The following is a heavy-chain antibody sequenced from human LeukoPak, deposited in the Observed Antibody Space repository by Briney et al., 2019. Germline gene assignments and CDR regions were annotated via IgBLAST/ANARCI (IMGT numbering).Heavy chain of an antibody. V-gene: IGHV1-18*04. Sequence: ASVKVSCKASGYTFTSYYMHWVRQAPGQGLEWMGWISAYNGNTNYAQKLQGRVTMTTDTSTSTAYMELRSLRSDDTAVYYCARAPYVLRYFDYWGQGTLVTVSS. D-gene: IGHD3-9*01. CDR1: GYTFTSYY. J-gene: IGHJ4*02. CDR3: ARAPYVLRYFDY. CDR2: ISAYNGNT.